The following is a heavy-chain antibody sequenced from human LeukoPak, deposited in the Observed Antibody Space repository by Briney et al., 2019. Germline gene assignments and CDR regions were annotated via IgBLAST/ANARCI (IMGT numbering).Heavy chain of an antibody. J-gene: IGHJ4*02. Sequence: SETLSLTCTVSGGSISSGDYYWSWIRHHPGKGLEWIGYIYYSGSTNYNPSLKSRVTISLDTSKNQFSLKLSSVTAADTAVYYCARSQRSSAYDLGYWGQGTLVTISS. D-gene: IGHD5-12*01. V-gene: IGHV4-61*08. CDR3: ARSQRSSAYDLGY. CDR2: IYYSGST. CDR1: GGSISSGDYY.